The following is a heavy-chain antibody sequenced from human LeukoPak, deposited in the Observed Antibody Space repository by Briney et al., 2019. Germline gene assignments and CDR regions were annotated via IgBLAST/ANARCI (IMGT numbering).Heavy chain of an antibody. Sequence: GGSLRLSCAASGFTFSSYWMSWVRQAPGKGLEWVANIKQGGSEKYYVDSVKARFTISRDNAKNSLYLQMNSLRAEDTAVYYCARDALSIAAAGPNWFDPWGQGTLVTVSS. CDR3: ARDALSIAAAGPNWFDP. J-gene: IGHJ5*02. V-gene: IGHV3-7*01. CDR1: GFTFSSYW. D-gene: IGHD6-13*01. CDR2: IKQGGSEK.